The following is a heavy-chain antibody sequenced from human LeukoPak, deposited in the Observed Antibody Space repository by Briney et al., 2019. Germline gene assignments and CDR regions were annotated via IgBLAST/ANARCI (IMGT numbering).Heavy chain of an antibody. Sequence: GGSLRLSCAASGFTFSSYAMSWVRQAPGKGLEWVSAISGSGGSTYYADSVKGRFTISRDNSKNTLYLQMNSLRAEYTAVYYCAPAPSIAARGWDYGGQGPLVTVSS. CDR2: ISGSGGST. J-gene: IGHJ4*02. V-gene: IGHV3-23*01. CDR1: GFTFSSYA. CDR3: APAPSIAARGWDY. D-gene: IGHD6-6*01.